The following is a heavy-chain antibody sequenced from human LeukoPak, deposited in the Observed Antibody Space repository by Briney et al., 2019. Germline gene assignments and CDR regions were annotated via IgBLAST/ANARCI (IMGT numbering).Heavy chain of an antibody. J-gene: IGHJ6*02. CDR3: ARDLHYYMAMDV. Sequence: PGGSLRLSCEASGFTFSAYAMTWVRQAPGKGLEWVSSIGSDNKPHYSESVKGRFAISRDNSKNILFLHLSSLRAEDTALYYCARDLHYYMAMDVWGQGTTVTVSS. CDR2: IGSDNKP. D-gene: IGHD1-26*01. V-gene: IGHV3-23*01. CDR1: GFTFSAYA.